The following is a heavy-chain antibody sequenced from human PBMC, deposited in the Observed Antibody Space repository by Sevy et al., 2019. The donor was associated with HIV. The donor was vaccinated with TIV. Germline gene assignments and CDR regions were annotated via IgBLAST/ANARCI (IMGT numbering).Heavy chain of an antibody. V-gene: IGHV3-33*01. Sequence: GGSLRLSCAASGFAFSSYGMHWVGQAPGKGLEWVAVIWYDGSNKYYADSVKGRFTISRDNSKNTLYLQMNSLRAEDTAVYYCARDLPDSYYDSSGYTFDYWGQGTLVTVSS. CDR1: GFAFSSYG. D-gene: IGHD3-22*01. J-gene: IGHJ4*02. CDR2: IWYDGSNK. CDR3: ARDLPDSYYDSSGYTFDY.